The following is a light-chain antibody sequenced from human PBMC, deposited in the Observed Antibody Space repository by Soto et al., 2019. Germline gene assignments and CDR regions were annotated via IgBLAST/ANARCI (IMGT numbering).Light chain of an antibody. CDR2: AAS. V-gene: IGKV1-12*01. CDR3: QQRSNWPPIP. J-gene: IGKJ5*01. CDR1: EDISTW. Sequence: EIPVTQSPSSVSASVGDRVTITCRSSEDISTWLAWYQQKPGKAPKLLIYAASSLQSGVPSRFSGSGSGTDFTLTISSLEPEDFAVYYCQQRSNWPPIPFGQGRRLAI.